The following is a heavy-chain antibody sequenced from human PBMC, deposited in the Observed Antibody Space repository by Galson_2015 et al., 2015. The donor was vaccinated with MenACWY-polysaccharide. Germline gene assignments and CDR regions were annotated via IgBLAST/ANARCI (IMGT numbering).Heavy chain of an antibody. CDR2: IKSDGSST. V-gene: IGHV3-74*01. D-gene: IGHD5-12*01. CDR1: GFTFSTYW. J-gene: IGHJ4*02. CDR3: ARGYSAYD. Sequence: SLRLSCAASGFTFSTYWMHWVRHAPGKGLVWVSRIKSDGSSTNYADSVKGRFIISRDNAKNTLYLQMNSLRAEDTALYYCARGYSAYDWGQGTLVTVSA.